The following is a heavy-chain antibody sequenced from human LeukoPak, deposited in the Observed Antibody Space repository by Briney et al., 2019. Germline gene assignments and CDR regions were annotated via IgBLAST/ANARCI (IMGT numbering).Heavy chain of an antibody. D-gene: IGHD2-2*02. CDR2: IIPIFGTA. Sequence: SVKVSCKASGGTFSSYAISWVRQAPGQGLEWMGGIIPIFGTANYAQRFQGRVTITADESTSTAYMELSSLRSEDTAVYYCARDRGYCSSTSCYNFDYWGQGTLVTVSS. J-gene: IGHJ4*02. CDR3: ARDRGYCSSTSCYNFDY. CDR1: GGTFSSYA. V-gene: IGHV1-69*13.